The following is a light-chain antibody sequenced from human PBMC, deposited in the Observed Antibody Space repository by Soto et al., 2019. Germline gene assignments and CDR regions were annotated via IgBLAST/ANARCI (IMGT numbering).Light chain of an antibody. CDR2: GAS. CDR3: QQSYTTSIT. Sequence: EIQRTQSPSSLSASVGDRVTITCRASQRISTYLNWYQQKPGKAPKLLIYGASTLQGGVPSRFSGSVSGTDGTLTISSLQHEDGATYDCQQSYTTSITFGQGTRLEIK. J-gene: IGKJ5*01. V-gene: IGKV1-39*01. CDR1: QRISTY.